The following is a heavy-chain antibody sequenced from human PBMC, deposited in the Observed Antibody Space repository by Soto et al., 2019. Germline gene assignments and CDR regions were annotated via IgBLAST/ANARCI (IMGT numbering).Heavy chain of an antibody. CDR3: ATEGDGPNRGY. CDR2: MYYSGST. J-gene: IGHJ4*02. Sequence: QLQLQESGPGLVKPSETLSLTCTVSGGSINSSIYLWGWIRQPPGKGLEWIGSMYYSGSTYYNPSLKSRVTISVDTSKNQFSLKLSSVTAADTAMYYCATEGDGPNRGYWGQGTLVTVSS. V-gene: IGHV4-39*02. D-gene: IGHD1-26*01. CDR1: GGSINSSIYL.